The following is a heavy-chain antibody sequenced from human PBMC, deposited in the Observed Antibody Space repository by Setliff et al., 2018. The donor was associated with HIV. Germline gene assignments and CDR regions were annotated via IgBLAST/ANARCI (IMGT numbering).Heavy chain of an antibody. CDR3: ARLAIPAATTDY. V-gene: IGHV4-39*01. D-gene: IGHD2-2*01. CDR1: GGSISRSRNY. CDR2: IFYSGST. Sequence: SETLSLTCTVSGGSISRSRNYWGWIRQPPGKGLEWIGSIFYSGSTYYNPSLKSRPTISVDTSKNQFSLKLNSVTAADAAVYYCARLAIPAATTDYWGQGTLVTVSS. J-gene: IGHJ4*02.